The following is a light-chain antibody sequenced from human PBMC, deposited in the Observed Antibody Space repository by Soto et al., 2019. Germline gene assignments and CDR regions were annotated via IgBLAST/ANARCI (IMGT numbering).Light chain of an antibody. CDR1: QSVTTTY. CDR3: QQHGSSPFT. J-gene: IGKJ3*01. Sequence: EIVLTQSPGTLSLSPGERATLSCRASQSVTTTYLAWYQQKPGQAPRLLISGASTRATGIPDKFSASGSGTDFTLTISTLEPEDFAAYYCQQHGSSPFTFGPGTKVYIK. CDR2: GAS. V-gene: IGKV3-20*01.